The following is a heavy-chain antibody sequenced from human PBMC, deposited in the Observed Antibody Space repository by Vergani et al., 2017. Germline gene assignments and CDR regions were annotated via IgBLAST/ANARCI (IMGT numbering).Heavy chain of an antibody. CDR3: ASSLYDSRVEWDY. D-gene: IGHD3-22*01. CDR1: GFTFSSYW. V-gene: IGHV3-7*03. J-gene: IGHJ4*02. Sequence: EVQLVESGGGLVQPGGSLRLSCAASGFTFSSYWMSWVRQAPGKGLEWVANIKQDGSEKYYVDSVKGRFTISRDNAKNSLYLQMNSLRAEDTAVYYCASSLYDSRVEWDYWGQGTLVTVSS. CDR2: IKQDGSEK.